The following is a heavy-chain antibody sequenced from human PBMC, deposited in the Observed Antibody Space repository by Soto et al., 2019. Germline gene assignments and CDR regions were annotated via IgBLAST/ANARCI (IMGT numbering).Heavy chain of an antibody. J-gene: IGHJ4*02. Sequence: QVQLVESGGGLVKPGGSLRLSCAASGFIFRDYYMSWIRQAPGKGLGWVSYISSSGSTKYYADSVEGRFTISRDNAKNSRYLQMNSLRAQDTAVYCCARASVSSCVHWGQGTLGTVSS. CDR2: ISSSGSTK. CDR1: GFIFRDYY. V-gene: IGHV3-11*01. D-gene: IGHD6-13*01. CDR3: ARASVSSCVH.